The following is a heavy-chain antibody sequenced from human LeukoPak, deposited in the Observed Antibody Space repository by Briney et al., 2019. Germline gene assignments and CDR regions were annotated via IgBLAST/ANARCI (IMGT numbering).Heavy chain of an antibody. CDR1: GYTFTGYY. D-gene: IGHD3-9*01. V-gene: IGHV1-2*02. J-gene: IGHJ6*03. Sequence: ASVKVSCKASGYTFTGYYMHWVRQAPGQGLEWMGWINPKRGDTNYAQKFQGRVTMTRNTSISTAYMELSSLRSEDTAVYYCARGALRYFDWLLYSNLYYYYYYMDVWGKGTTVTISS. CDR2: INPKRGDT. CDR3: ARGALRYFDWLLYSNLYYYYYYMDV.